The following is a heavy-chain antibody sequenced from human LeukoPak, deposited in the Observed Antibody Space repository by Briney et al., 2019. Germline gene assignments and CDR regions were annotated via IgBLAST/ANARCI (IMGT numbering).Heavy chain of an antibody. CDR3: ASTIRGRYSGYDYLPQDYYYYYMDV. V-gene: IGHV4-59*01. Sequence: SETLSLTCTVSGDSISNYYWSWIRQPPGKGLEWIGYIYYSGSTNYNPSLKSRVTISVDTSKSQFSLKLSSVTAADTAVYYCASTIRGRYSGYDYLPQDYYYYYMDVWGKGTTVTVSS. D-gene: IGHD5-12*01. CDR1: GDSISNYY. J-gene: IGHJ6*03. CDR2: IYYSGST.